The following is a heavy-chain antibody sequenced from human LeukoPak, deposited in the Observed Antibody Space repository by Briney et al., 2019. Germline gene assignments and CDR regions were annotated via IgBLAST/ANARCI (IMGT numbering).Heavy chain of an antibody. CDR3: AKGGDPDC. D-gene: IGHD2-21*02. Sequence: GSLRLSCAASGFTFSNFWMNWVRQAPGRGLEWVSYISSSSGTIFYADSVKGRFTISRDNAKNSLYLQMNSLRAEDTAVYYCAKGGDPDCWGQGPLVTVSS. V-gene: IGHV3-48*04. CDR1: GFTFSNFW. J-gene: IGHJ4*02. CDR2: ISSSSGTI.